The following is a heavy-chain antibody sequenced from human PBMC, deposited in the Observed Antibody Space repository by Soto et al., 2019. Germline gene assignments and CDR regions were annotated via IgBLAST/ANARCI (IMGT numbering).Heavy chain of an antibody. J-gene: IGHJ4*02. CDR2: ISTGNGNT. D-gene: IGHD1-20*01. Sequence: ASVKVSCKASGYTFTDYAMHWVRQAPGQRLEWMGWISTGNGNTKYSQKFQGRVTITRDTSATTAYMELSSLRSEDTAVYYCARVYNWNYFDYWGQGTLVTVSS. V-gene: IGHV1-3*04. CDR1: GYTFTDYA. CDR3: ARVYNWNYFDY.